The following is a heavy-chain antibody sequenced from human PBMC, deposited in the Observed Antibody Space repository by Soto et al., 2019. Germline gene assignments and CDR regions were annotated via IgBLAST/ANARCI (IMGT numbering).Heavy chain of an antibody. V-gene: IGHV1-3*01. J-gene: IGHJ5*02. Sequence: QVQLVQSGTEVKKPGASVKVSCKASGYTFTSYGIHWVRQAPGQRIEWMGWINAVNGDTKYSPNFQARVTITRDTSASTAYMDLSSLRSEDTAVYYCVRRHVSATDIDWFDPWGQGTLVTVSS. D-gene: IGHD2-15*01. CDR2: INAVNGDT. CDR1: GYTFTSYG. CDR3: VRRHVSATDIDWFDP.